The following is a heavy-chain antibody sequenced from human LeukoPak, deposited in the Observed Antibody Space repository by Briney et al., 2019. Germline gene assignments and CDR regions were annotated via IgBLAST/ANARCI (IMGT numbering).Heavy chain of an antibody. J-gene: IGHJ4*02. CDR3: ARGARYDFDY. CDR2: IYTSGST. CDR1: GGSISNYF. V-gene: IGHV4-4*07. Sequence: SETLSLTCTVSGGSISNYFWSWIRQPAGKGLEWIGRIYTSGSTNYNPSLKSRVTLSLDTSKNQFSLKLSSVTAADTAVYYCARGARYDFDYWGQGTLVTVSS. D-gene: IGHD3-16*01.